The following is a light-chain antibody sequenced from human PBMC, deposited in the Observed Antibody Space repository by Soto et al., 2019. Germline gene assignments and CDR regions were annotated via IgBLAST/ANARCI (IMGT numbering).Light chain of an antibody. Sequence: EIVLTQSPGTLSLSPGERATLSCRASQSVSSSSLAWYQQKRGQAPRLLIHDASSRATGIPDRSSGSGSGTDFTLTISSLQSEDFAVYYCQQYSDWPLFGPGTKVDIK. J-gene: IGKJ3*01. CDR1: QSVSSSS. V-gene: IGKV3-20*01. CDR3: QQYSDWPL. CDR2: DAS.